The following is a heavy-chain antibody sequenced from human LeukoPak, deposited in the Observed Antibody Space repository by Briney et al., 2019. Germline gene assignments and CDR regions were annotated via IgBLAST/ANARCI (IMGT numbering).Heavy chain of an antibody. CDR3: AAGVRFLEWLDFDY. Sequence: PGTSVKVSCKASGFTFTSSATQWVRQARGQRLESIGWIVVGSGNTNYAQKFQERVTITRDMSTSTAYMELSSLRSEDTAVYYCAAGVRFLEWLDFDYWGQGTLVTVSS. D-gene: IGHD3-3*01. J-gene: IGHJ4*02. V-gene: IGHV1-58*02. CDR2: IVVGSGNT. CDR1: GFTFTSSA.